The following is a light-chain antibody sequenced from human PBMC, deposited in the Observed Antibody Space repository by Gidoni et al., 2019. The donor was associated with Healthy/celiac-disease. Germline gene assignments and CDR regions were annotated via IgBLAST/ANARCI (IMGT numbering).Light chain of an antibody. Sequence: DIQMTQSPSSLSASVGDRVTITCRASQGISNHLAWFQQRPGKAPKSLIFGASTLQSGVPSKFSGSGSGTDFTLNISSLQPEDFATYYCQQYNTFPWTFGQGTKVDIK. V-gene: IGKV1-16*02. CDR3: QQYNTFPWT. J-gene: IGKJ1*01. CDR2: GAS. CDR1: QGISNH.